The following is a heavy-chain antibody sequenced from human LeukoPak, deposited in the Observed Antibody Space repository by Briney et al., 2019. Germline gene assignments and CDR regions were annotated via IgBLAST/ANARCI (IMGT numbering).Heavy chain of an antibody. CDR1: GGSISSHS. CDR3: ARWNAFDM. V-gene: IGHV4-59*11. CDR2: IYNSGST. J-gene: IGHJ3*02. Sequence: PSETLSLTCTVSGGSISSHSWSWIRQPPGKRLEWIGNIYNSGSTIYNPSLKSRVTISIDTSKAQFALKLSSVTAADTAIYYCARWNAFDMWGQGTMVTVSS.